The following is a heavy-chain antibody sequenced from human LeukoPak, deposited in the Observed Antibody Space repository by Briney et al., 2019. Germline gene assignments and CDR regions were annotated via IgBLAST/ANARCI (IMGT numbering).Heavy chain of an antibody. CDR2: VNSDGSTT. D-gene: IGHD3-22*01. V-gene: IGHV3-74*01. CDR3: ARGYDSSGYHYLPFDY. J-gene: IGHJ4*02. Sequence: QSGGSLRLSCAASGFTFSSYWMHWVRQAPGKGLVWVSRVNSDGSTTSYADSVKGRFTISRDNAKDTLYLQLNSLRAEDTAVYYCARGYDSSGYHYLPFDYWGQGTLVTVSS. CDR1: GFTFSSYW.